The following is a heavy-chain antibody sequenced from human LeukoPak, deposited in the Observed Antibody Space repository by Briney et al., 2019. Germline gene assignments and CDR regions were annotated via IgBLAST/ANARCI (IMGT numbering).Heavy chain of an antibody. CDR3: ARESCSGGSCYVYSPGQFDY. D-gene: IGHD2-15*01. Sequence: GGSLRLSCAASGFTFSGYSMTWVRQAPGKGLEWVSSISSRSSYIYYADSVKGRFTISRDNAKNSLYLQMNSLRAEDTAVYYCARESCSGGSCYVYSPGQFDYWGQGTLVTVSS. V-gene: IGHV3-21*04. CDR1: GFTFSGYS. CDR2: ISSRSSYI. J-gene: IGHJ4*02.